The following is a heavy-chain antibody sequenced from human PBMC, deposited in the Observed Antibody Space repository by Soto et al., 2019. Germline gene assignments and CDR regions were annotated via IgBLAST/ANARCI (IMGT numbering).Heavy chain of an antibody. CDR2: IKNKANNYAT. V-gene: IGHV3-73*02. D-gene: IGHD3-10*01. Sequence: EVQLVESGGGLVQPGGSLKLSCATSGFTFSGSAIHWVRQASGKGLEWIGRIKNKANNYATAYAASVKDRFTISRDDSKTAYLQMNSLKTEDTAVYYCSRGVWFGVDYGVDVWGQGTTVTVSS. J-gene: IGHJ6*02. CDR3: SRGVWFGVDYGVDV. CDR1: GFTFSGSA.